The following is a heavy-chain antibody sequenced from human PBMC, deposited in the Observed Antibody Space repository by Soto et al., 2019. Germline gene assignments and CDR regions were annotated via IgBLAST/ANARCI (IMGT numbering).Heavy chain of an antibody. D-gene: IGHD3-9*01. CDR3: ARGGLRYFDWFGGWFDP. CDR2: IYYSGST. V-gene: IGHV4-59*01. J-gene: IGHJ5*02. CDR1: GGSISSYY. Sequence: PSETLSLTCTVSGGSISSYYWSWIRQPPGKGLEWIGYIYYSGSTNYNPSLKSRVTISVDTSKNQFSLKLSSVTAADTAVYYCARGGLRYFDWFGGWFDPWGQGTLVTVSS.